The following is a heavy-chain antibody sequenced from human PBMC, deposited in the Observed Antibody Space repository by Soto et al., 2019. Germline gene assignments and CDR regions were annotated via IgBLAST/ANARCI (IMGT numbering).Heavy chain of an antibody. CDR1: GGTFSNHA. V-gene: IGHV1-69*12. Sequence: QVHLVQSGAEVKKPGSSVKVSCKASGGTFSNHAINWVRQAPGQGLEWMGRIIPIFTTTNYAQKFQGRVTSSADESTITAQMELSSLKHDGTAVYYCAREVAADGTFREDVFDIWGQGTLVTVSS. D-gene: IGHD6-13*01. J-gene: IGHJ3*02. CDR3: AREVAADGTFREDVFDI. CDR2: IIPIFTTT.